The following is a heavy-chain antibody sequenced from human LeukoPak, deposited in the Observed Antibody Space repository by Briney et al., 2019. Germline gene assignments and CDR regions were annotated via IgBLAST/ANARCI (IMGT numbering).Heavy chain of an antibody. Sequence: ASVKVSCKASGYTFTSYGISWVRQAPGQGLERMGWISAYNGNTNYAQKLQGRVTMTTDTSTSTAYMELKSLRSDDTAVYYCARDPSQNGIAAADPFDYWGQGTLVTVSS. CDR1: GYTFTSYG. CDR2: ISAYNGNT. V-gene: IGHV1-18*01. J-gene: IGHJ4*02. CDR3: ARDPSQNGIAAADPFDY. D-gene: IGHD6-13*01.